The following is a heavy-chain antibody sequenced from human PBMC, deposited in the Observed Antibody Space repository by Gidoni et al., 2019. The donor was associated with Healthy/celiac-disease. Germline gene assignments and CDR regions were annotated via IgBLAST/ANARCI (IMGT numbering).Heavy chain of an antibody. CDR1: GFTFTSSA. Sequence: HMQLVQSGPEVKKPGTAVKVSCKASGFTFTSSAMQWVRQARGQRLEWIGWIVVGSGNTNYAQRFQEGVTITRDMSTSTAYMELSSLRSEDAAVYYCAAGYSKLDFDYWGQGTLVTVSS. CDR3: AAGYSKLDFDY. V-gene: IGHV1-58*02. CDR2: IVVGSGNT. D-gene: IGHD4-4*01. J-gene: IGHJ4*02.